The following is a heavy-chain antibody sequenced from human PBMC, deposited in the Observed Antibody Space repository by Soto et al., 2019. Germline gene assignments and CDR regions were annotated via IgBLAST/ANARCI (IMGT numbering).Heavy chain of an antibody. V-gene: IGHV1-18*01. D-gene: IGHD6-13*01. CDR2: ISAYNGNT. CDR1: GYTFTSYG. Sequence: GASVKVSCKASGYTFTSYGISWVRQAPGQGLEWMGWISAYNGNTNYAQKLQGRVTMTTDTSTSTAYMELRSLRSDDTAVYYCARDRQLVILRTGFDPWGQGTLVTVSS. CDR3: ARDRQLVILRTGFDP. J-gene: IGHJ5*02.